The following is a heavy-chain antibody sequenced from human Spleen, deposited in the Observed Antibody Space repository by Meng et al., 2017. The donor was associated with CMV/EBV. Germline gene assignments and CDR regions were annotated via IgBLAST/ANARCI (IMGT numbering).Heavy chain of an antibody. D-gene: IGHD2-2*01. J-gene: IGHJ5*02. Sequence: SETLSLTCAVSGGSTSTTHWWSWIRQPPGKGLEWLGEIYHSGRTNHNPSLKSRVSMSVDRSKNQFSLKLNSVTAADTAVYYCTRVSCSSTSCYAANTWFDPWGQGSLVTVSS. CDR3: TRVSCSSTSCYAANTWFDP. CDR2: IYHSGRT. CDR1: GGSTSTTHW. V-gene: IGHV4-4*02.